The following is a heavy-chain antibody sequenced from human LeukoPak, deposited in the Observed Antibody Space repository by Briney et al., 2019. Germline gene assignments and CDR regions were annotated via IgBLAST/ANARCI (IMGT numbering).Heavy chain of an antibody. J-gene: IGHJ5*02. V-gene: IGHV3-23*01. CDR3: AKGPVRFLEWLPTTNWFDP. CDR1: GFTFSSYA. CDR2: ISGSGGST. D-gene: IGHD3-3*01. Sequence: GGSLRLSCAASGFTFSSYAMSWVRQAPGKGLEWVSAISGSGGSTYYADSVKGRFTISRDNSKNTLYLQMNSLRAEDTAVYYCAKGPVRFLEWLPTTNWFDPWGQGILVTVSS.